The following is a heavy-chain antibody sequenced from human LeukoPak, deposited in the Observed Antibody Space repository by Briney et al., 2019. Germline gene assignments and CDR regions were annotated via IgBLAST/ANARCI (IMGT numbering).Heavy chain of an antibody. CDR1: GGSSSSSSYY. CDR2: IYYNGST. J-gene: IGHJ4*02. CDR3: ARRMSGFYDASAYFLRPFDY. Sequence: KPSGTLSLTCTVSGGSSSSSSYYWGWIRQPPGKGLEWIGSIYYNGSTYYKPSLKSRVTISVDTSKNQFSLNLSSVTAADTAVYYCARRMSGFYDASAYFLRPFDYWGQGSLVTVSS. D-gene: IGHD3-22*01. V-gene: IGHV4-39*01.